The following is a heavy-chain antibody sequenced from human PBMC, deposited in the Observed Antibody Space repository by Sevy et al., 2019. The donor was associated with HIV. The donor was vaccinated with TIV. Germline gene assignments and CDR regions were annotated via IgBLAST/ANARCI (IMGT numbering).Heavy chain of an antibody. J-gene: IGHJ4*02. CDR1: GDSISDYC. CDR3: ARLRWDVVDAPGATPGCYFDF. CDR2: TSYSGTT. V-gene: IGHV4-59*08. D-gene: IGHD2-2*01. Sequence: SETLSLTCSVSGDSISDYCWSWIRQPPGKGLEWIGYTSYSGTTNYSPSLESRVDISIDTSRKRFSLKLNSVTAADTAMYYCARLRWDVVDAPGATPGCYFDFWGQGTLVTVSS.